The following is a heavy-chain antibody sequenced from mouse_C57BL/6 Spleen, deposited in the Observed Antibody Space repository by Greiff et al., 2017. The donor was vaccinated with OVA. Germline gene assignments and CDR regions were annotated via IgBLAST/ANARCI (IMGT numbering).Heavy chain of an antibody. CDR3: ARHITTEENYIDY. J-gene: IGHJ2*01. D-gene: IGHD1-1*01. V-gene: IGHV5-6*01. CDR1: GFTFSSYG. CDR2: ISSGGSYT. Sequence: EVQGVESGGDLVKPGGSLKLSCAASGFTFSSYGMSWVRQTPDKRLEWVATISSGGSYTYYPDSVKGRFTISRDNAKNTLYLQMRRLKSEDTAMYYYARHITTEENYIDYWGQGTTLTVSS.